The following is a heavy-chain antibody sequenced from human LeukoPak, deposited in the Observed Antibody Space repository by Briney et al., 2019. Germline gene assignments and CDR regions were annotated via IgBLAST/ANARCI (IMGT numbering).Heavy chain of an antibody. J-gene: IGHJ4*02. CDR3: AKFPWNCSSTSCYSY. CDR2: ISYDGSNK. CDR1: GFTFSSYA. V-gene: IGHV3-30*18. Sequence: GRSLTLSCAASGFTFSSYAMHWVRQAPGKGLEWVAVISYDGSNKYYADSVKGRFTISRDNSKNTLYLQMNSLRAEDTAVYYCAKFPWNCSSTSCYSYWGQGTLVTVSS. D-gene: IGHD2-2*01.